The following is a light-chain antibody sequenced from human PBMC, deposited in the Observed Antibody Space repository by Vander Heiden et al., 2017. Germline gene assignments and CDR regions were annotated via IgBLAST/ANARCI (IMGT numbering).Light chain of an antibody. CDR3: QQYESYPRT. J-gene: IGKJ1*01. CDR2: RAS. V-gene: IGKV1-5*03. Sequence: DIQMTPSPSTLSASVGDRVTIICRASQNIYRWLAWYQQKPGRAPKLLIYRASSLESGVPSRFSGSGSGAEFTLTISSLQPDDFATYYCQQYESYPRTFGQGTKVEI. CDR1: QNIYRW.